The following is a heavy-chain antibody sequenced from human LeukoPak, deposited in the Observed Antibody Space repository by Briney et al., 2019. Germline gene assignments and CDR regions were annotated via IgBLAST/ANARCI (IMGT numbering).Heavy chain of an antibody. D-gene: IGHD3-22*01. CDR1: GFSFGDYV. J-gene: IGHJ4*02. V-gene: IGHV3-49*03. CDR2: IRSKAYGGTT. CDR3: TRVVYASSDYAY. Sequence: SGGSLRLSCTASGFSFGDYVMSWFGQAPGKGLSWVGFIRSKAYGGTTEYAASVKGRFTISRDDSKSIAYLQMDSLKTEDTAVYYCTRVVYASSDYAYWGQGTLVTVSS.